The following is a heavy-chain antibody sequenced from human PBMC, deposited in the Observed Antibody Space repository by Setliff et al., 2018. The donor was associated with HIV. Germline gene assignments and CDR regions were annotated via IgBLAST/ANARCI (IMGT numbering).Heavy chain of an antibody. CDR2: IAGNKGTT. D-gene: IGHD3-10*01. J-gene: IGHJ4*02. CDR3: ARSYYGSGSYDY. CDR1: GFKFRDYT. V-gene: IGHV3-23*01. Sequence: PGGSLRLSCAASGFKFRDYTLSWLRQFPGKGLEWVSAIAGNKGTTFYADSVKGRFTISGDNSKNSLYLQMNSLRAEDTAVYYCARSYYGSGSYDYWGQGTLVTVSS.